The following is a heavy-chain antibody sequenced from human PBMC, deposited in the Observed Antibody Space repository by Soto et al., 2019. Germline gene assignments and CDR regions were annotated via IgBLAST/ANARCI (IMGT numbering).Heavy chain of an antibody. J-gene: IGHJ4*02. D-gene: IGHD3-22*01. CDR1: GYTFTSYG. CDR2: ISGPNGNT. Sequence: QVQLVQSRAEVKKPGASVKVSCKASGYTFTSYGFSWVRQAPGQGLEWMGCISGPNGNTNYAQKLQGRVTMTTDTSTSTGYMELRSLRSDDTAVYYCARDRYDSSGYYLGADYWGQGTLVTVSS. CDR3: ARDRYDSSGYYLGADY. V-gene: IGHV1-18*01.